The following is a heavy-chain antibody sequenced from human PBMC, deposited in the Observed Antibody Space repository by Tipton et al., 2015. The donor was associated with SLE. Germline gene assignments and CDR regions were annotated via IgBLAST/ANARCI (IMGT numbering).Heavy chain of an antibody. V-gene: IGHV4-39*07. J-gene: IGHJ4*02. CDR1: GDSLSSNNYY. Sequence: LRLSCSVSGDSLSSNNYYWGWIRQSPAQGLEWIGTIHYAGGTYYNPSLRSRLTISVDTSENHFSLNLNSVTAADTAVYYCARDPKYWGQGTLVIVSS. CDR2: IHYAGGT. CDR3: ARDPKY.